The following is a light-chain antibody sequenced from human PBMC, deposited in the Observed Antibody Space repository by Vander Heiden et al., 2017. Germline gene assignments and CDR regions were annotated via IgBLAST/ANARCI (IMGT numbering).Light chain of an antibody. Sequence: AIRMTPSPSSFSASTGDRVTITCRASQGISSYFAWYQQKPGKAPKLLIYAASTLQSGVPSRFSGSGSGTDFTLTISCLQSEDFATYYCQQYYSYPLTFGGGTKVEIK. V-gene: IGKV1-8*01. J-gene: IGKJ4*01. CDR3: QQYYSYPLT. CDR1: QGISSY. CDR2: AAS.